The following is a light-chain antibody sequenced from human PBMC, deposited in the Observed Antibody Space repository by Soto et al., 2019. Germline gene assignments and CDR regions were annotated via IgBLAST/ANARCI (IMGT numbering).Light chain of an antibody. V-gene: IGKV1-9*01. CDR1: QGISSY. J-gene: IGKJ3*01. CDR3: QQLNSYPLT. Sequence: DIQLTQSPSFLSASVGDRVTITCRASQGISSYLAWYQQKPGKAPKLLIYAASTLASGVPARFSGSGSGTEFTLTISRLQPEDFATYYCQQLNSYPLTFGPGTKVDIK. CDR2: AAS.